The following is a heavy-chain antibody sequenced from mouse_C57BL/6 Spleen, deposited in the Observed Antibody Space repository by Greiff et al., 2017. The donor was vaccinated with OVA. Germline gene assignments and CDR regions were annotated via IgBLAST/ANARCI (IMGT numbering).Heavy chain of an antibody. CDR3: ARREGIYYGSSSAWFAY. V-gene: IGHV1-53*01. J-gene: IGHJ3*01. D-gene: IGHD1-1*01. Sequence: QVQLQQSGTELVKPGASVKLSCKASGYTFTSYWMHWVKQRPGQGLEWIGNINPSNGGTNYNEKFKSKATLTVDKSSSTAYMQLSSLTSEDSAVYYCARREGIYYGSSSAWFAYWGQGTLVTVSA. CDR2: INPSNGGT. CDR1: GYTFTSYW.